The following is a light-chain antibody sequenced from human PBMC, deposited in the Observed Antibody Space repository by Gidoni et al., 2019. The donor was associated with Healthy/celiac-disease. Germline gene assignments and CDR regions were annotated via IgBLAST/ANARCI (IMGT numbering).Light chain of an antibody. J-gene: IGKJ1*01. CDR1: QTISIW. CDR2: DAS. Sequence: DIQMTQSPSTLSASVGDTVTITWRASQTISIWLDWYQQKPGKAPKLLMYDASSLESGVPPRFSGSGSATEFTLPISSLEPDELATYYCHQYSGEPWTFGQGTKVEI. CDR3: HQYSGEPWT. V-gene: IGKV1-5*01.